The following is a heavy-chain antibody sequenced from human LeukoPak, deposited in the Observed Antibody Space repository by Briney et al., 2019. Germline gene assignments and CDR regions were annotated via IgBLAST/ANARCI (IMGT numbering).Heavy chain of an antibody. D-gene: IGHD3-22*01. CDR1: GFTFSSYS. V-gene: IGHV3-21*01. J-gene: IGHJ6*02. Sequence: GGSLRLSCAASGFTFSSYSMNWVRQAPGKGLEWVSSISSSSSYIYYADSVKGRFTISRDNAKNSLYLQMNSLRAEDTAVYYCARDLPEGVVVISHNYGMDVWGQGTTVTVSS. CDR3: ARDLPEGVVVISHNYGMDV. CDR2: ISSSSSYI.